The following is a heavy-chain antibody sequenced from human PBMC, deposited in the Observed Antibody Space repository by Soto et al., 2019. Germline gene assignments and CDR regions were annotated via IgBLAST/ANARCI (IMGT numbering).Heavy chain of an antibody. CDR3: ARDTPTEGAFDI. CDR2: IYYSGST. J-gene: IGHJ3*02. Sequence: QVQLQESGPGLVKPSQTLSLTCTVSGGSISSGGYYWSWIRQHPGKGLEWIGYIYYSGSTYYNPSLKSRVTRSVGTSKNQSALKLSSVTAADTAVYYGARDTPTEGAFDIWGQGTMVTVSS. V-gene: IGHV4-31*03. CDR1: GGSISSGGYY.